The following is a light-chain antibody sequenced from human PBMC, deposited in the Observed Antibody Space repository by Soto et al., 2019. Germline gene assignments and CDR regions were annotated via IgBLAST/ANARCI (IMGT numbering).Light chain of an antibody. J-gene: IGKJ2*01. CDR3: QHYGSSSVA. V-gene: IGKV3-20*01. Sequence: EIVLTQSPGTLSLSPGERATLSCRASQSVSSNLAWYQQKPGQAPRLLIYGASSRATGIPDRFSGSGSGTDFTLTISRLEPEDFAVYFCQHYGSSSVAFGQGTKLEIK. CDR1: QSVSSN. CDR2: GAS.